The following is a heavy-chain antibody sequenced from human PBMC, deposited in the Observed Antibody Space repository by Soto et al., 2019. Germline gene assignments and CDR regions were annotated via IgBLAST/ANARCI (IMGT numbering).Heavy chain of an antibody. J-gene: IGHJ6*03. D-gene: IGHD3-16*01. Sequence: EVQLLESGGLVQPGGSLRLSCAASGFTVSSYAMSWVRQAPGKGLEWVSVISGSGSTYSADSVKGRFTISRDSSKNTVYLQMNSLRAEDTAVYYCAKALRFTFTTGYYMDVWGRGTTVTVSS. CDR1: GFTVSSYA. V-gene: IGHV3-23*01. CDR3: AKALRFTFTTGYYMDV. CDR2: ISGSGST.